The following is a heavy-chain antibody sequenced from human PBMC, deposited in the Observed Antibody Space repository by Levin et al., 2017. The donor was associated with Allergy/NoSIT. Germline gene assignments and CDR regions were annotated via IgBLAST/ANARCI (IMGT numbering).Heavy chain of an antibody. CDR3: MRLANGIPSDN. Sequence: PSETLSLTCSVSGGSVSDGLYHWGWIRQPPGKGLEWIASAYYLGNTYYNPSLKSRVTISVDTSKNQFSLKVTSVTAADTAVYYCMRLANGIPSDNWGQGTLVTVSS. CDR2: AYYLGNT. D-gene: IGHD1-1*01. V-gene: IGHV4-39*01. J-gene: IGHJ4*02. CDR1: GGSVSDGLYH.